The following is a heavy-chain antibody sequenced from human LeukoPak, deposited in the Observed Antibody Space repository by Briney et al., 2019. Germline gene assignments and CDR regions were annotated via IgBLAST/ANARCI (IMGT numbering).Heavy chain of an antibody. Sequence: PGGSLRLSCAASGFTVSTNYMNWVRQAPGKGLEWVSAITGGTTYTYYTDSVKGRFTISRDNTKNSLYLQMNSLRAEDTAVYYCAKDQRVSIFGVVIGALCDYWGQGTLVTVSS. CDR2: ITGGTTYT. D-gene: IGHD3-3*01. V-gene: IGHV3-21*01. J-gene: IGHJ4*02. CDR3: AKDQRVSIFGVVIGALCDY. CDR1: GFTVSTNY.